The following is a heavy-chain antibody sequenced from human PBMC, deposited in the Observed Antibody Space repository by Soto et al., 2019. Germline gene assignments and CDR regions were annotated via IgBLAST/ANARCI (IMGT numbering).Heavy chain of an antibody. J-gene: IGHJ6*04. CDR3: ARALVVAATRYNYGMDV. CDR2: INPNSGGT. V-gene: IGHV1-2*04. Sequence: ASVKVSCKASGYTFTGYYMHWVRQAPGQGLEWMGWINPNSGGTNYAQKFQGWVTMTRDTSISTAYMELSRLRSDDTAVYYCARALVVAATRYNYGMDVWGKGTTVTVSS. CDR1: GYTFTGYY. D-gene: IGHD2-15*01.